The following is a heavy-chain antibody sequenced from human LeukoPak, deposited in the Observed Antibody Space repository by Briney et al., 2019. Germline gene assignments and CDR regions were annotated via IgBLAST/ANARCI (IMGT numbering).Heavy chain of an antibody. CDR1: GFTFSSYA. V-gene: IGHV3-23*01. CDR2: ISGSGGST. Sequence: GGSLRLSCAASGFTFSSYAMTWVRQAPGKGLEWVSDISGSGGSTYYADSVKGRFTISRDNSKNTLYLQMNSLRAEDTAVYYCAKVHSYNVGRYYYYMDGWGKGTTVTVSS. CDR3: AKVHSYNVGRYYYYMDG. J-gene: IGHJ6*03. D-gene: IGHD5-24*01.